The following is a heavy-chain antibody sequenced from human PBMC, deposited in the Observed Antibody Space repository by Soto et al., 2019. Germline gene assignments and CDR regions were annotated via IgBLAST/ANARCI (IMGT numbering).Heavy chain of an antibody. CDR3: ARRYCRSGDCYSDY. V-gene: IGHV5-51*01. D-gene: IGHD2-21*01. J-gene: IGHJ4*02. CDR1: DYNFATYW. Sequence: PGESLKISCEGSDYNFATYWVAWVRQMPGAGLEWVGMIKPGDSDTRYSPSFQGRVTISADKSTNTAFLKWRSLKASDTAIYFCARRYCRSGDCYSDYWGQGALVTVSS. CDR2: IKPGDSDT.